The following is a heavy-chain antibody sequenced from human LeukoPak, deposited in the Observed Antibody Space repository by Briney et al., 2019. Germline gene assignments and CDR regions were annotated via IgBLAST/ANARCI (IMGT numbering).Heavy chain of an antibody. D-gene: IGHD6-19*01. CDR1: GVSISSDY. V-gene: IGHV4-59*01. Sequence: PSETLSLTCTVSGVSISSDYWSWIRQPPGKGLEWIGYIYYSGSTNYNPSLKSRVTISVDTSKNQFSLNLSSVTAADTAVYYCARVLPYSSGWGVDYWGQGTLVTVSS. CDR2: IYYSGST. J-gene: IGHJ4*02. CDR3: ARVLPYSSGWGVDY.